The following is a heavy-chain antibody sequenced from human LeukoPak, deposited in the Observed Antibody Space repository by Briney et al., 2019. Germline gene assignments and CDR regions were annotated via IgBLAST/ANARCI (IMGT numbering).Heavy chain of an antibody. V-gene: IGHV4-59*08. J-gene: IGHJ4*02. Sequence: SETLSLTCAVYGGSFSGYYWSWIRQPPGKGLEWIGYIYYSGSTTYNPSLKSRVTMSVDTSKNQFSLRLSSVTAADTAVYYCASRPISVDIFDYWGQGTLVTVSS. CDR2: IYYSGST. D-gene: IGHD6-19*01. CDR3: ASRPISVDIFDY. CDR1: GGSFSGYY.